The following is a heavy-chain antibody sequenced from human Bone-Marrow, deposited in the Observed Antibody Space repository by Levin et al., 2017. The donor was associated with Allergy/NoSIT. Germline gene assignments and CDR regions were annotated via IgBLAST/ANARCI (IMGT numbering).Heavy chain of an antibody. Sequence: SETLSLTCRVSGVSISSGDDYWTWIRQPPGKGLEWLGHDDNSGSSKYNPSLRSRGIISMDTSNNQFSLSLRSVTAADTAVYFCARDRDFWSGSLDVWGQGTTVIVSS. D-gene: IGHD3-3*01. CDR3: ARDRDFWSGSLDV. CDR2: DDNSGSS. V-gene: IGHV4-30-4*01. CDR1: GVSISSGDDY. J-gene: IGHJ6*02.